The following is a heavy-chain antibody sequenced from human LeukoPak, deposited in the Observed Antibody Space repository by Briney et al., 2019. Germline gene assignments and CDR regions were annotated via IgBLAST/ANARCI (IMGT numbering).Heavy chain of an antibody. CDR1: GGTFSSYA. CDR2: IIPILGIA. D-gene: IGHD3-22*01. J-gene: IGHJ4*02. Sequence: SVKVSCKASGGTFSSYAISWVRQAPGQGLEWMGRIIPILGIANYAQKFQGRVTITADRSTNTAYMEVSSLKFEDTAVYYCARHSSRGHYYDFDSWGQGALVTVSA. CDR3: ARHSSRGHYYDFDS. V-gene: IGHV1-69*04.